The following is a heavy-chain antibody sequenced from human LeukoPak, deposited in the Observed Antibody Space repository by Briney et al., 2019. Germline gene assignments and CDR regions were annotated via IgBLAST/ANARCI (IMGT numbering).Heavy chain of an antibody. CDR2: ISSSSSYI. V-gene: IGHV3-21*01. J-gene: IGHJ4*02. CDR3: ASGVEYYFDY. D-gene: IGHD3-3*01. CDR1: GFTFSSYS. Sequence: GGSLRLSCAASGFTFSSYSMNWVRQAPGKGLEWVSSISSSSSYIYYADSVKGRFTISRDNAKNSLYLQMNSLRAEDAAVYYCASGVEYYFDYWGQGTLVTVSS.